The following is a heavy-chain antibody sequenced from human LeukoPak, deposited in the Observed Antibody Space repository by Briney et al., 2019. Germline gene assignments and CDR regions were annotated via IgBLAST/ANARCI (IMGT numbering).Heavy chain of an antibody. V-gene: IGHV4-30-4*08. CDR2: IYYSGST. J-gene: IGHJ5*02. CDR3: ARENYDLNWFDP. CDR1: GGSISSGDYY. D-gene: IGHD3-3*01. Sequence: SETLSLTCTVSGGSISSGDYYWSWIRQPPGKGLEWIGYIYYSGSTYYNPSLKSRVTISVDTSKNQFSLKLSSVTAADTAVHYCARENYDLNWFDPWGQGTLVTVSS.